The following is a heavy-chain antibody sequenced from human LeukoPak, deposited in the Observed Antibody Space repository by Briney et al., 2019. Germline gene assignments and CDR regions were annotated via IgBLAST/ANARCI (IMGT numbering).Heavy chain of an antibody. D-gene: IGHD6-19*01. V-gene: IGHV4-34*01. Sequence: SETLSLTCAVYGGSFSGYYWSWIRQPPGKGLEWIGEINHSGSTNYNPSLKSRVTISVDTSKNQFSLKLSSVTAADTAVYYCARGRAQWLAQLAYYIDYWGQGTLVTVSS. J-gene: IGHJ4*02. CDR3: ARGRAQWLAQLAYYIDY. CDR1: GGSFSGYY. CDR2: INHSGST.